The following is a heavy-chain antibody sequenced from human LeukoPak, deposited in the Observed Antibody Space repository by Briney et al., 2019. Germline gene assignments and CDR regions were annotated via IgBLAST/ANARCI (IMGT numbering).Heavy chain of an antibody. Sequence: ASVKVSCKASGYTFTSYDINWVRQATGQGLEWMGWMNPNSGNTGYAQKFQGRVTMTRNTSISTAYMELSSLRSEDTAVYYCARVGYDYVWGSYQTYYFDYWGQGTLVTVSS. V-gene: IGHV1-8*01. D-gene: IGHD3-16*02. J-gene: IGHJ4*02. CDR2: MNPNSGNT. CDR3: ARVGYDYVWGSYQTYYFDY. CDR1: GYTFTSYD.